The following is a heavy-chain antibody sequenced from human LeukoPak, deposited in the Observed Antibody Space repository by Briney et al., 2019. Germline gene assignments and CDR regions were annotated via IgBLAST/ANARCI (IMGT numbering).Heavy chain of an antibody. CDR3: ARGRGYCSSTSCYTDYYYYYYMDV. CDR2: IYYSGST. J-gene: IGHJ6*03. V-gene: IGHV4-30-4*01. D-gene: IGHD2-2*02. Sequence: PSETLSLTCTVSGGSISSGDYYWSWIRQPPGKGLEWIGYIYYSGSTYYNPSLKSRVTISVDTSKDQFSLKLSSVTAADTAVYYCARGRGYCSSTSCYTDYYYYYYMDVWGKGTTVTVSS. CDR1: GGSISSGDYY.